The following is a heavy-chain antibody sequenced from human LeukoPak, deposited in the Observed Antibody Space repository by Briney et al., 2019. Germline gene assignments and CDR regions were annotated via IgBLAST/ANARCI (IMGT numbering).Heavy chain of an antibody. J-gene: IGHJ5*02. Sequence: ASVKVSCKASGGTFSSYAISLVRQAPGQGLEWMGGIIPIFGTANYAQKFRGRVTITADESTSTAYMELSSLRSEDTAVYYCARTWFGELLVSNWFDPWGQGTLVTVSS. CDR2: IIPIFGTA. CDR1: GGTFSSYA. V-gene: IGHV1-69*01. CDR3: ARTWFGELLVSNWFDP. D-gene: IGHD3-10*01.